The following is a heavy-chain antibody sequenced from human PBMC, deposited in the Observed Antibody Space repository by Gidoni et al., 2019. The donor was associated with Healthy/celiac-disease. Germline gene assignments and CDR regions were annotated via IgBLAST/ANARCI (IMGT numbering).Heavy chain of an antibody. Sequence: EVQLVESGGGLVQPGRSLRLSCAASGFTFDDYAMHWVRQAPGKGLELVSGISWNSGSIVYADSVKGRFTISRDNAKNSLYLQMNSLRAEDTALYYCAKDKGYCSSTSCSTDYYYGMDVWGQGTTVTVSS. D-gene: IGHD2-2*02. CDR3: AKDKGYCSSTSCSTDYYYGMDV. V-gene: IGHV3-9*01. CDR2: ISWNSGSI. J-gene: IGHJ6*02. CDR1: GFTFDDYA.